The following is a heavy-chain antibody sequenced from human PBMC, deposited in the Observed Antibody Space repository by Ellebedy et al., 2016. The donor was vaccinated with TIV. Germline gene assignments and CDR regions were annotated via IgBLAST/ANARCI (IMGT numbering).Heavy chain of an antibody. J-gene: IGHJ4*02. CDR3: ARDVPADAAALLDY. Sequence: AASVKVSCKASGYPFPNYGVSWVRQAPGQGLEWVGWISAYNGNTKYGQKFQGRISLTTDTSMGTAYMELRSLRSDDKGVYFCARDVPADAAALLDYWGQGTRVTVSS. D-gene: IGHD2-2*01. CDR2: ISAYNGNT. V-gene: IGHV1-18*04. CDR1: GYPFPNYG.